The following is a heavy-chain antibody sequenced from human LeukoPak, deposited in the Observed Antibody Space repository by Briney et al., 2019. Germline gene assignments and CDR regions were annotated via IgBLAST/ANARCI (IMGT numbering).Heavy chain of an antibody. J-gene: IGHJ4*02. Sequence: GGSLRLSCAASGFTFSSYAMHWVRQAPGKGLEWVAVISYDGSNKYYADSVKGRFTISRDNSKNTLYLQMNSLRAEDTAVYYCARDPTDYYDSSGYYHFDYWGQGTLVTVSS. CDR3: ARDPTDYYDSSGYYHFDY. CDR1: GFTFSSYA. D-gene: IGHD3-22*01. CDR2: ISYDGSNK. V-gene: IGHV3-30-3*01.